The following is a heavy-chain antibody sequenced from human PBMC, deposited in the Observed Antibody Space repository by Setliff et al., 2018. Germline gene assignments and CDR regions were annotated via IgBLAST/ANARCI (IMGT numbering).Heavy chain of an antibody. CDR2: IYYNGTT. V-gene: IGHV4-59*01. J-gene: IGHJ3*01. Sequence: PSETLSLTCSVSGASISSNYWSWIRQSPGKGLEWIGYIYYNGTTRYSPSLKSRVTISVDTSKNQFSLRLTSVTAADTAVYYCTSTPLDYSSRAFDFWGQGTMVTVSS. CDR1: GASISSNY. CDR3: TSTPLDYSSRAFDF. D-gene: IGHD2-15*01.